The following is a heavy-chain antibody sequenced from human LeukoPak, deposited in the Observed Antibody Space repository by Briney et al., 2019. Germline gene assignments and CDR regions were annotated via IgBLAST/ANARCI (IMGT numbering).Heavy chain of an antibody. CDR2: IYPGDSDT. D-gene: IGHD3-22*01. V-gene: IGHV5-51*01. CDR3: ARGAAHYDSSGYIVCNWFDP. Sequence: GESLKISCKGSGYSFTSYWIGWVRQMPGKGLEWMGIIYPGDSDTRYSPSFQGQVTISADKSISTAYLQWSSLKASDTAMYYCARGAAHYDSSGYIVCNWFDPWGQGTLVTVSS. CDR1: GYSFTSYW. J-gene: IGHJ5*02.